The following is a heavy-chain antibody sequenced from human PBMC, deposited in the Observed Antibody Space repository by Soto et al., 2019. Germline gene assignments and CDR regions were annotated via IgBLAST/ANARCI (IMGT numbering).Heavy chain of an antibody. D-gene: IGHD1-7*01. J-gene: IGHJ5*02. V-gene: IGHV3-30*18. CDR3: AKDKGITGTKFWFDP. CDR2: ISYDGSNK. Sequence: PGGSLRLSCAASGFTFSSYGMHWVRQAPGKGLEWVAVISYDGSNKYYADSVKGRFTISRDNSKNTLYLQMNSLRAEDTAVYYCAKDKGITGTKFWFDPWGQGTLVTVSS. CDR1: GFTFSSYG.